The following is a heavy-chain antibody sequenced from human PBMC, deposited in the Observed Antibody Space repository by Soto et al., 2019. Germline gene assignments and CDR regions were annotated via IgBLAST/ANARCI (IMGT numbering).Heavy chain of an antibody. CDR3: ARGSRIYSSSWYVRTSNDAFDI. CDR2: IFPSGST. J-gene: IGHJ3*02. V-gene: IGHV4-30-2*01. D-gene: IGHD6-13*01. CDR1: GGSISSGGYS. Sequence: PSETLSLTCAVSGGSISSGGYSWSWIRQPPGKGLEWIGYIFPSGSTYYNPSLKSRVTISIDNSKNQFSLRLTSVTAADTAVYYCARGSRIYSSSWYVRTSNDAFDIWGQGTMVTVSS.